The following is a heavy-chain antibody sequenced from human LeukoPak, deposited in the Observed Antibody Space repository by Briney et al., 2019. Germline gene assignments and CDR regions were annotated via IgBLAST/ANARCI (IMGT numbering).Heavy chain of an antibody. Sequence: GGSLRLSCAASGFTFSSYAMSWVRQAPGKGLEWVSAISGSGGSTYYADSVKGRFTISRDNSKNTLYLQMNSLRAEDTAVYYCAKGDYYDILTGYLNYWGQGTLVTVSS. CDR2: ISGSGGST. CDR3: AKGDYYDILTGYLNY. J-gene: IGHJ4*02. V-gene: IGHV3-23*01. D-gene: IGHD3-9*01. CDR1: GFTFSSYA.